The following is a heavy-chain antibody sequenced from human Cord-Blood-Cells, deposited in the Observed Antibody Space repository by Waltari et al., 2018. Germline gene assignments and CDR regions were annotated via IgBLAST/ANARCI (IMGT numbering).Heavy chain of an antibody. CDR3: ARDSGRI. Sequence: QVQLQESGPGLVKPSETLSPTCTVSGGSISSYYWSWIRQPPGKGLEWIGYIYYSGSTNYNPSLKSRVTISVDTSKNQFSLKLSSVTAADTAVYYCARDSGRIWGQGTMVTVSS. CDR2: IYYSGST. D-gene: IGHD6-25*01. J-gene: IGHJ3*02. CDR1: GGSISSYY. V-gene: IGHV4-59*01.